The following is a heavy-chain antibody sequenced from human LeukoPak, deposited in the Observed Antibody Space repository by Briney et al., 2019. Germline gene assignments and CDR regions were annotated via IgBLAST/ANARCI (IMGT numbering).Heavy chain of an antibody. CDR1: GFTFTSYW. V-gene: IGHV3-7*01. Sequence: GGSLRLSCVASGFTFTSYWMSWARQAPGKGLEWVANIKQDGSEKYYLDSLEGRFTISRDNAKNSVYLQINRLRAEDMAVYYCARRGTIAVPVFWFDPWGQGTLVIVSS. D-gene: IGHD6-19*01. CDR2: IKQDGSEK. J-gene: IGHJ5*02. CDR3: ARRGTIAVPVFWFDP.